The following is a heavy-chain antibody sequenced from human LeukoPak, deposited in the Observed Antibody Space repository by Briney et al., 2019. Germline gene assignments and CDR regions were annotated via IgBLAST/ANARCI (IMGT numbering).Heavy chain of an antibody. CDR3: ARGGQLPYFDY. CDR2: INHSGST. D-gene: IGHD1-1*01. V-gene: IGHV4-30-4*08. CDR1: AGSISSGHYY. J-gene: IGHJ4*02. Sequence: PSQTLSLTCTVSAGSISSGHYYWSWIRQPPGKGLEWIGEINHSGSTNYNQYLKSRVTISVDTSNNQFSLKLSSVTAADTAVYYCARGGQLPYFDYWGQGTLVTVSS.